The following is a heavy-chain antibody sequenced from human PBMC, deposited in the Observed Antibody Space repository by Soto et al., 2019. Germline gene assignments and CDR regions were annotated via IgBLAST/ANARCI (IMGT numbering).Heavy chain of an antibody. CDR2: INPSGGST. CDR1: GYTFTSYY. V-gene: IGHV1-46*01. CDR3: ARVYCSGGSCYYDYYYGMDV. Sequence: QVQLVQSGAEVKKPGASVKVSCKASGYTFTSYYMHWVRQAPGQGLEWMGIINPSGGSTSYAQKCQGRVTMTRDTSTSTVYMELSSLRSEDTAVYYCARVYCSGGSCYYDYYYGMDVWGQGTTVTVSS. J-gene: IGHJ6*02. D-gene: IGHD2-15*01.